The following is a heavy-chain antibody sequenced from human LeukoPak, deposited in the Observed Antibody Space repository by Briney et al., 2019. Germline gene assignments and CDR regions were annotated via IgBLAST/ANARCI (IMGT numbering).Heavy chain of an antibody. CDR2: IIPIFGTA. D-gene: IGHD1-20*01. Sequence: SVKVSCKASGGTFSSYAISWVRQAPGQGLEWMGGIIPIFGTANYAQKFQGKVTITTDESTSTAYMELSSLRSEDTAVYYCASEPKYNWNDGYYMDVWGKGTTVTVSS. J-gene: IGHJ6*03. CDR3: ASEPKYNWNDGYYMDV. CDR1: GGTFSSYA. V-gene: IGHV1-69*05.